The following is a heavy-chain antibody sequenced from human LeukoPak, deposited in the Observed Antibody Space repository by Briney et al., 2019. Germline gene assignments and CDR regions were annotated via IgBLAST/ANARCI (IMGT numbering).Heavy chain of an antibody. V-gene: IGHV4-30-2*01. CDR2: IYHSGST. Sequence: SETLSLTCAVSGDSISSGGDSWSWIRQPPGKGLEWIGYIYHSGSTYYNPSLKSRVTISVDRSKNQFSLKLSSVTAADTAVYYCARHRGSEMDVWGQGTTVTVSS. J-gene: IGHJ6*02. CDR1: GDSISSGGDS. D-gene: IGHD3-10*01. CDR3: ARHRGSEMDV.